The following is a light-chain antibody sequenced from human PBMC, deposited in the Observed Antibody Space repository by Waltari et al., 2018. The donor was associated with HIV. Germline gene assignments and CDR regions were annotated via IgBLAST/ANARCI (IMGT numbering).Light chain of an antibody. CDR3: QQSYSAPLT. J-gene: IGKJ4*01. V-gene: IGKV1-39*01. Sequence: DIQMTQSPSSLSASVGDTVTITCLATSIINTYVTWYQQKSGKAPKLLIYDASTLETGVPSRFTGGGSATFFTLTISNLQSEDFATYYCQQSYSAPLTFGGGTTLEIK. CDR1: SIINTY. CDR2: DAS.